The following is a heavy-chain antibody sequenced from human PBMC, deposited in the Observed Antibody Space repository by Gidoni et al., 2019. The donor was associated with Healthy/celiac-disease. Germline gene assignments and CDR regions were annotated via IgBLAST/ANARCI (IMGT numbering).Heavy chain of an antibody. V-gene: IGHV4-34*01. J-gene: IGHJ6*02. CDR2: INHSGST. CDR1: GGSFIVYY. CDR3: AGRTYCGGDCYSWYGMDV. Sequence: QVQLQQWGAGLLKPSETLSLTCAVSGGSFIVYYWSWISQPPGKGREWIGEINHSGSTNSNPSLKSRVTISVDTSKNQFSLKRSSVTAADTAVYYCAGRTYCGGDCYSWYGMDVWGQGTTVTVSS. D-gene: IGHD2-21*02.